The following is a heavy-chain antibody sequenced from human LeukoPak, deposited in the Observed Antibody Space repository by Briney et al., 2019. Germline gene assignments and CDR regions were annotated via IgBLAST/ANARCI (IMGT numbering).Heavy chain of an antibody. D-gene: IGHD5-18*01. CDR3: AIVDTTVGFDY. CDR1: GYTFTNYG. V-gene: IGHV1-18*04. CDR2: ISAYNGNT. Sequence: ASVKDSCQTSGYTFTNYGITWLRQAPGKGLEWMGWISAYNGNTAYAQKFQGRVTVTTDTSTRTASMDLRSLRSDDTAVYYCAIVDTTVGFDYGGQGTLVTVSS. J-gene: IGHJ4*02.